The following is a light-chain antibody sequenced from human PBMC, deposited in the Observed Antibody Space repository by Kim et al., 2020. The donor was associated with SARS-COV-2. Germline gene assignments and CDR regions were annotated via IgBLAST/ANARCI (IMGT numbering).Light chain of an antibody. CDR1: SSDVGSYNR. Sequence: QSALTQPPSVSGSPGQSVTISCPGTSSDVGSYNRVSWYQQPTGTAPKPMFYEVSNRPSGVPDRFSGSKSVNTASLTISGLQAEDVADYYCSTYASSSTWVFGGGTQLIFL. J-gene: IGLJ3*02. CDR2: EVS. V-gene: IGLV2-18*02. CDR3: STYASSSTWV.